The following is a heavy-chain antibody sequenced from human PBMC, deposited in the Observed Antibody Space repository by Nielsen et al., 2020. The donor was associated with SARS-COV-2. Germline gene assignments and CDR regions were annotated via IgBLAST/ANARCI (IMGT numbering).Heavy chain of an antibody. CDR3: AKSLSHIGSGSYY. CDR2: ISSSSSYT. CDR1: GFTFSDYY. Sequence: GESLKISCAASGFTFSDYYMSWIRQAPGKGLEWVSYISSSSSYTNYADSVKGRFTISRDNSKNTLYLQMNSLRAEDTAVYYCAKSLSHIGSGSYYWGQGTLVTVSS. J-gene: IGHJ4*02. V-gene: IGHV3-11*03. D-gene: IGHD1-26*01.